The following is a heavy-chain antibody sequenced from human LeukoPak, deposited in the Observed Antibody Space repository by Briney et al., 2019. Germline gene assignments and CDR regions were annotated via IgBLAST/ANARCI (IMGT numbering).Heavy chain of an antibody. CDR1: GYTFTSYA. D-gene: IGHD4-23*01. CDR2: VNAGNGYT. J-gene: IGHJ4*02. V-gene: IGHV1-3*01. CDR3: ARAEPQSGNDY. Sequence: ASVKVSCKASGYTFTSYAIHWVRQAPGQGLEWMGWVNAGNGYTKYSQKFQDRITFTRDTSASTTYMELSSLRFEDTAVYYCARAEPQSGNDYWVQGTLVTVSS.